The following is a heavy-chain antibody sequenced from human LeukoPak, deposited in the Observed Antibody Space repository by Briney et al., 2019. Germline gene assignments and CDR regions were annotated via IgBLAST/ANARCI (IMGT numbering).Heavy chain of an antibody. Sequence: PSETLSLTCTVSGGSISGYYWSWIRQPPGKGLEWIGFIYYSGSTNYNPSLKSRVTISVDTSKNQFSLKLSSVTAADTAVYYCARDPQLGPFDYWGQGTLVTVSS. CDR3: ARDPQLGPFDY. CDR1: GGSISGYY. V-gene: IGHV4-59*01. J-gene: IGHJ4*02. CDR2: IYYSGST. D-gene: IGHD6-6*01.